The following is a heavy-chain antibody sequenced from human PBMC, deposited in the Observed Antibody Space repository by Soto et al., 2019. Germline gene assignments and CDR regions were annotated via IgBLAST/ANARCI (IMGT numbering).Heavy chain of an antibody. CDR3: ARDWENWLLDY. CDR1: GFTFSSYS. Sequence: GGSLRLSCAASGFTFSSYSMNWVRQAPGKGLEWVSSISSSSSYIYYADSVKGRFSISRDNAKNSLYLQMNSLRAEDTAVYYCARDWENWLLDYWGQGTLVTVSS. CDR2: ISSSSSYI. V-gene: IGHV3-21*01. D-gene: IGHD1-26*01. J-gene: IGHJ4*02.